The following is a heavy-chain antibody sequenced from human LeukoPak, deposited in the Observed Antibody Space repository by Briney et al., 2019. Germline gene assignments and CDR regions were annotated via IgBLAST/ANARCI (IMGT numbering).Heavy chain of an antibody. D-gene: IGHD3-10*01. J-gene: IGHJ4*02. CDR2: IHRGGNT. CDR1: GFTVSGNY. Sequence: GGSLRLSCAASGFTVSGNYMSWVRQAPGKGLGWLVVIHRGGNTYYADSVKGRFTISRDSSKNTVFLQMDSLRAEDTAVYYCARDPGYGLGVDYGDYWGQGTLVTVSS. CDR3: ARDPGYGLGVDYGDY. V-gene: IGHV3-66*01.